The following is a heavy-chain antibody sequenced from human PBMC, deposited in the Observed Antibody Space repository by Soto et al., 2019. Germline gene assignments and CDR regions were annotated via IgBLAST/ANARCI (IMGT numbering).Heavy chain of an antibody. J-gene: IGHJ4*02. V-gene: IGHV4-39*01. CDR1: GGSISSSSYY. D-gene: IGHD6-13*01. CDR2: IYYSGST. Sequence: PSETLSLTCTVSGGSISSSSYYWGWIRQPPGKGLEWIGSIYYSGSTYYNPSLKSRVTISVDTSKNQFSLKLSSVTAADTAVYYCARHRVAAAGFFDYWGQGTLVTVS. CDR3: ARHRVAAAGFFDY.